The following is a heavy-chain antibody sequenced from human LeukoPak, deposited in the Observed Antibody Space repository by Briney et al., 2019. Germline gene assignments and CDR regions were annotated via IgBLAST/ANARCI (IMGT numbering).Heavy chain of an antibody. CDR3: ARSGDRYYYYYYMDV. J-gene: IGHJ6*03. V-gene: IGHV4-34*01. Sequence: SETLSLTCAVYGGSFSGYYWGWIRQPPGKGLEWIGQINQSGSTNYNPSLKSRVTISVDTSKNQFSLKLSSVTAADTAVYYCARSGDRYYYYYYMDVWGKGTTVTVSS. D-gene: IGHD1-1*01. CDR2: INQSGST. CDR1: GGSFSGYY.